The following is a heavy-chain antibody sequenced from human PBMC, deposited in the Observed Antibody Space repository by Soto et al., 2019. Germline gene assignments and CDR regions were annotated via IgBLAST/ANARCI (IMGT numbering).Heavy chain of an antibody. CDR3: ARVKVPAAILGAFDL. D-gene: IGHD2-2*02. CDR1: GYTFSTYG. V-gene: IGHV1-18*01. J-gene: IGHJ3*01. CDR2: INPFKGDT. Sequence: ASVKVSCKASGYTFSTYGITWVRQAPGQGLDWMGWINPFKGDTNSAARSQDRVTMTTDTSTRTAYMELRSLRSDDTAVYYCARVKVPAAILGAFDLWGQGTLVTVS.